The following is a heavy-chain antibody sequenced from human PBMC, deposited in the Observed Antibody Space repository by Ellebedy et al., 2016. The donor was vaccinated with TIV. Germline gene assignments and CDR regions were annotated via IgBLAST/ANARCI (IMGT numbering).Heavy chain of an antibody. CDR2: ISRTGDST. J-gene: IGHJ4*02. D-gene: IGHD4-11*01. CDR1: GFTFTGYV. Sequence: GESLKISXAASGFTFTGYVMSWVRQAPGEGLEWVSTISRTGDSTYYADSVKGRFTISRDNAKNSLYLQMNSLRDEDTAVYYCATEADDYRIDYWGQGTLVTVSS. CDR3: ATEADDYRIDY. V-gene: IGHV3-23*01.